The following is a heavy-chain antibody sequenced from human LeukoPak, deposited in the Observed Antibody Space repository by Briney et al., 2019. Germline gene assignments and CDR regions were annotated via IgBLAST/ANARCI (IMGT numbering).Heavy chain of an antibody. V-gene: IGHV4-59*01. CDR1: GGSISSYY. D-gene: IGHD3-16*01. CDR3: ARETSQKGAHYMDV. CDR2: IYYSGST. J-gene: IGHJ6*03. Sequence: SETLSLTCTVSGGSISSYYWSWIRQPPGKGLEWIGYIYYSGSTNYNPSLKSRVTISVDTSKNQFSLKLSSVTAADTAVYYCARETSQKGAHYMDVWGKGTTVTTSS.